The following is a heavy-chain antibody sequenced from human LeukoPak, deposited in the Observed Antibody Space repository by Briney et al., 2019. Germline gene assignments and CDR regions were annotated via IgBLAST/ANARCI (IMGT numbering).Heavy chain of an antibody. V-gene: IGHV3-48*01. CDR1: GFTFSSYV. J-gene: IGHJ4*02. D-gene: IGHD1-26*01. CDR3: ARGRWWELPDY. CDR2: ISSSSSTI. Sequence: GGSLRLSCAVSGFTFSSYVMSWVRQAPGKGLEWVSYISSSSSTIYYADSVKGRFTISRDNAKNSLYLQMNSLRAEDTAVYYCARGRWWELPDYWGQGTLVTVSS.